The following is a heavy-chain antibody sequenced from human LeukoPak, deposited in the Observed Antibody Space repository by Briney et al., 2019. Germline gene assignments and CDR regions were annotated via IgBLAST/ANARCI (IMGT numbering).Heavy chain of an antibody. V-gene: IGHV3-74*01. CDR1: GFTFSRYW. CDR2: IKSDGSYT. D-gene: IGHD3-10*01. CDR3: AREMGYGSGSYAFGMDV. Sequence: GGSLRLSCAASGFTFSRYWMHWVRQAPGKGLVWVSRIKSDGSYTNYADSVKGRFTISRDNAKNTLYLQLSSLRAEDTAVYYCAREMGYGSGSYAFGMDVWGQGTTVTVSS. J-gene: IGHJ6*02.